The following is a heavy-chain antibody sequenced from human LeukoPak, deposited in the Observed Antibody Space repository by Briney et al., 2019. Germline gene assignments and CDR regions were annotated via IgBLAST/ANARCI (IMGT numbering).Heavy chain of an antibody. J-gene: IGHJ4*02. CDR3: AKDDAWLRFGE. D-gene: IGHD3-10*01. CDR1: GFTFSSYG. Sequence: GGSLRLSCAASGFTFSSYGMHWVRQAPGKGLEWMAFIRYDGSNKYYADSVKGRFTISRDNSKNMLYLEVISLTADDTAVYYCAKDDAWLRFGEWSQGTLVTVSS. V-gene: IGHV3-30*02. CDR2: IRYDGSNK.